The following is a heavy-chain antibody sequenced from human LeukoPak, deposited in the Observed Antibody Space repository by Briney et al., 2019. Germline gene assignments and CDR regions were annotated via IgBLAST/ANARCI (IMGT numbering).Heavy chain of an antibody. Sequence: KPSETLSLTCTVSGGSISSSSYYWGWIRQPPGKGLEWIGSINYSGSTYYNPSLKSRVTISVDTSKNQFSLKLSSVTAADTAVYYCARQPPYGSGNERWGQGTLVTVSS. D-gene: IGHD3-10*01. CDR1: GGSISSSSYY. V-gene: IGHV4-39*01. CDR3: ARQPPYGSGNER. CDR2: INYSGST. J-gene: IGHJ4*02.